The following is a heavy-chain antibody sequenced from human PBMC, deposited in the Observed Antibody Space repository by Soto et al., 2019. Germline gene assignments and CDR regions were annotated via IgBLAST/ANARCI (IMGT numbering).Heavy chain of an antibody. CDR3: ARDLVYDSTIILDY. D-gene: IGHD3-22*01. CDR2: ISYDGSNK. CDR1: GFTFSSYA. J-gene: IGHJ4*02. V-gene: IGHV3-30-3*01. Sequence: QVQLVESGGGVVQPGRSLRLSCAASGFTFSSYAMHWVRQAPGKGLEWVAVISYDGSNKYYADSVKGRFTISRDNSKNTLYLQMNSLRAEDTAVYYCARDLVYDSTIILDYWGQGTLVTVSS.